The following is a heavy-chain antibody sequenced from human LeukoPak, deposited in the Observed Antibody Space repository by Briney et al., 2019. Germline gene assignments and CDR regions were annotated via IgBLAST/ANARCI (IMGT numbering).Heavy chain of an antibody. CDR2: VSSSRTTI. CDR3: ARMSTGYYDDY. D-gene: IGHD3-9*01. CDR1: GVTFSTFG. J-gene: IGHJ4*02. Sequence: PGGSLRLSCVASGVTFSTFGMNWVRQAPGKGQEWVSYVSSSRTTIYYADSVKGRFTISRDDAKSSLYLQMNSLRAEDTALYYCARMSTGYYDDYWGQGTLVAASS. V-gene: IGHV3-48*01.